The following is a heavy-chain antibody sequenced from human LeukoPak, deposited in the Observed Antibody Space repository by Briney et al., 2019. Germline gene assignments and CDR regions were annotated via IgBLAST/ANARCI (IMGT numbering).Heavy chain of an antibody. CDR1: DDSISDYY. V-gene: IGHV4-59*01. J-gene: IGHJ4*02. Sequence: SETLSLTCTVSDDSISDYYRGWIRQPPGKGLEWVGYFYNSGRSTYNPSLKSRVTISADTSKNHFSLKLNSVTTADTAVYYCTRGAGWLIDYWGQGILVTVSS. CDR3: TRGAGWLIDY. D-gene: IGHD3-16*01. CDR2: FYNSGRS.